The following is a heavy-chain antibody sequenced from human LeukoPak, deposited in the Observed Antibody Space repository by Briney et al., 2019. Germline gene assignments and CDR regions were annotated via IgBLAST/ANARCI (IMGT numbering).Heavy chain of an antibody. D-gene: IGHD3-9*01. CDR2: IKHSGGT. CDR1: GESLRNYY. V-gene: IGHV4-34*01. Sequence: KPSETLSLTCAVYGESLRNYYWSWIRQPPGKGLEWIGGIKHSGGTNYNPSLKSRVTISVDTSKNQFSLELSSVTAAEPAVYYCARRNPERYFDWFNAFDIWGQGTMVTVPS. CDR3: ARRNPERYFDWFNAFDI. J-gene: IGHJ3*02.